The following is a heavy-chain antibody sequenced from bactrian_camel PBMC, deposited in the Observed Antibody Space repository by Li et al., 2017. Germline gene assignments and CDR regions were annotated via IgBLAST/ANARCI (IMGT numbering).Heavy chain of an antibody. CDR1: GFTVESSG. J-gene: IGHJ6*01. V-gene: IGHV3S36*01. CDR3: VEDDWGWSFGS. Sequence: DVQLVESGGGLGQPGGSLRLSCVVSGFTVESSGMSWVRQAPGKGLEWVSYISSGAGEIYPDSVKGRFSISRDNAKNSVYLQMNSLKPEDTAVYCCVEDDWGWSFGSWGQGTQVTVS. CDR2: ISSGAGE. D-gene: IGHD5*01.